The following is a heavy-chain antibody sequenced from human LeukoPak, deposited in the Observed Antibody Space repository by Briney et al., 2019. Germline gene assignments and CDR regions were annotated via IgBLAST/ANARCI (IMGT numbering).Heavy chain of an antibody. CDR1: GFAFIETW. CDR2: VKSNIDGGTT. V-gene: IGHV3-15*01. J-gene: IGHJ4*02. D-gene: IGHD3-22*01. CDR3: TTAALFYDRSGYPPFDS. Sequence: GGSLSLSCAASGFAFIETWMSWVRQAPGKGLEWVGRVKSNIDGGTTDYSAPVKGRFTISRDDQKTTVFLQMNSLKTEDTAMYYCTTAALFYDRSGYPPFDSWGQGALVTVSS.